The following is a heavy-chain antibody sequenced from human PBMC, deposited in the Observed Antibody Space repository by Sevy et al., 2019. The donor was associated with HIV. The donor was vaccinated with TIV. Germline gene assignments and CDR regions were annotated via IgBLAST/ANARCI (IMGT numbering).Heavy chain of an antibody. V-gene: IGHV3-20*04. Sequence: GGSLRLSCAASGFTFDDYGMSWVRQAPGKGLEWVSGINWNGGSTGYADSVKGRFTISRDNAKNSLYLQVNSMRAEDTALYYCPRHRYGYGYHALLDYYYGMDVWGQGTTVTVSS. D-gene: IGHD5-18*01. CDR1: GFTFDDYG. CDR3: PRHRYGYGYHALLDYYYGMDV. J-gene: IGHJ6*02. CDR2: INWNGGST.